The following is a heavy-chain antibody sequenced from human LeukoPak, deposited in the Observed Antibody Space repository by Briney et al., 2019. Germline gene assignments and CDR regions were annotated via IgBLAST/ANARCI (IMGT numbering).Heavy chain of an antibody. CDR1: GGSFSGYY. CDR2: INHSGST. D-gene: IGHD2-15*01. J-gene: IGHJ6*02. Sequence: SETLSLTCAVYGGSFSGYYWSWIRQPPGKGLEWIGEINHSGSTNYNPSLKSRVTISVDSSKNQFSLKLSSVTAADTAVYYCARTDCSGGSCSRLYYYGMDVWGQGTTVTVSS. CDR3: ARTDCSGGSCSRLYYYGMDV. V-gene: IGHV4-34*01.